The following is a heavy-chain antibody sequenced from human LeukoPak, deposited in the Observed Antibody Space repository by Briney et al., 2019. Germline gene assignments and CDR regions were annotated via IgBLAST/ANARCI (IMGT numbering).Heavy chain of an antibody. CDR1: GFTFSSYA. V-gene: IGHV3-30-3*01. D-gene: IGHD3-22*01. Sequence: GGSPRLSCAASGFTFSSYAMHWVRQAPGKGLEWVAVISYDGSNKYYADSVKGRFTISRDNSKNTLYLQMNSLRAEDTAVYYCARPPFPMYDSSGYYVYWGQGTLVTVSS. J-gene: IGHJ4*02. CDR3: ARPPFPMYDSSGYYVY. CDR2: ISYDGSNK.